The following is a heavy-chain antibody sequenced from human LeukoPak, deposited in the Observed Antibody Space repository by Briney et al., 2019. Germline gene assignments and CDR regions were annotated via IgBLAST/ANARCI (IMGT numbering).Heavy chain of an antibody. D-gene: IGHD1-14*01. J-gene: IGHJ6*03. V-gene: IGHV1-2*02. CDR2: INPNSGGT. Sequence: ASVKVSCKASGYTFTGYYMHWVRQAPGQGLEWMGWINPNSGGTNYVQKFQGRVTMTRDTSISTAYMELSRLRSDDTAVYYCARGWYYYYYYMDVWGKGTTVTVSS. CDR1: GYTFTGYY. CDR3: ARGWYYYYYYMDV.